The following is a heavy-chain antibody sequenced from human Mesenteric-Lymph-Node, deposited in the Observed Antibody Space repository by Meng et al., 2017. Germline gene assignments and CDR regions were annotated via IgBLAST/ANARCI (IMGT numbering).Heavy chain of an antibody. D-gene: IGHD2-21*02. V-gene: IGHV3-7*03. J-gene: IGHJ4*02. CDR2: IHKEGKET. Sequence: GGSLRLSCVASGITFGNYWMTWVRQAPGKGLEWVANIHKEGKETHYGDFVKGRFTISKDNAKNSMYLNMNSLRAEDTAMYYCSTVGDTGFRAYGYWGQGTLVTVSS. CDR1: GITFGNYW. CDR3: STVGDTGFRAYGY.